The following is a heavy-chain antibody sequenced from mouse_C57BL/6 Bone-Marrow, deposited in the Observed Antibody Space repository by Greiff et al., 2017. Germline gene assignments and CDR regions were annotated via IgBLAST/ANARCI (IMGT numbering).Heavy chain of an antibody. Sequence: VQLQQPGAELVKPGASVKMSCKASGYTFTSYWITWVKQRPGQGLEWIGDIYPTSGRTNYNEKFKSKAILTVDTSSNTAYMQLSSLTSEDSAVFYCARSAQLGRSFDYWGQGTTLTVSS. J-gene: IGHJ2*01. CDR3: ARSAQLGRSFDY. D-gene: IGHD4-1*02. V-gene: IGHV1-55*01. CDR1: GYTFTSYW. CDR2: IYPTSGRT.